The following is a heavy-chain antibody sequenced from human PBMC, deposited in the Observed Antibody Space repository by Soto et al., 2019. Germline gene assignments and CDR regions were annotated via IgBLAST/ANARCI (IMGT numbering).Heavy chain of an antibody. CDR2: ISYDGSNK. D-gene: IGHD1-26*01. CDR1: GFTFSSYG. CDR3: AKDLARTVVGVRIPYLFDY. Sequence: HPGGSLRLSCAASGFTFSSYGMHWVRQAPGKGLEWVAVISYDGSNKYYADSVKGRFTISRDNSKNTLYLQMNSLRAEDTAVYYCAKDLARTVVGVRIPYLFDYWGQGTLVTVSS. J-gene: IGHJ4*02. V-gene: IGHV3-30*18.